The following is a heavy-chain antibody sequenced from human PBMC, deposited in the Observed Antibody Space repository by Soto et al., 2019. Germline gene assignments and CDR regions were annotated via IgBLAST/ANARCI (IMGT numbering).Heavy chain of an antibody. V-gene: IGHV3-74*01. CDR1: GFTLSSYW. Sequence: LRLSCAASGFTLSSYWMHWVRQAPGKGLVWVSRTKSDGSSRSYADSVKGRFTISRDNAKNTLYLQMNSLRAEDTAVYYCARGIMGYNAMDVWGQGTTVTVSS. J-gene: IGHJ6*02. CDR2: TKSDGSSR. CDR3: ARGIMGYNAMDV.